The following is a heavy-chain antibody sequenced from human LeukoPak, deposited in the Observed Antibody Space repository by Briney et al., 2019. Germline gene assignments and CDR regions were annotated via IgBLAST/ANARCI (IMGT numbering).Heavy chain of an antibody. CDR3: AREIWSGYYFRPGYYYGMDV. V-gene: IGHV3-21*01. J-gene: IGHJ6*02. CDR2: ISSSSSYI. CDR1: GFTFSTCS. Sequence: PGGSLRLSCAASGFTFSTCSMNWVRQAPGKGLEWVSSISSSSSYIYYADSVKGRFTISRDNAKNSLYLQMNSLRAEDTAVYYCAREIWSGYYFRPGYYYGMDVWGQGTTVTVSS. D-gene: IGHD3-3*01.